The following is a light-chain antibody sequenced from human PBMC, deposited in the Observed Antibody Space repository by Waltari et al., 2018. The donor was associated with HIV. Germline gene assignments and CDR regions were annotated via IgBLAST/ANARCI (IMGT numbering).Light chain of an antibody. J-gene: IGLJ2*01. CDR1: SSDVGSYNL. V-gene: IGLV2-23*02. Sequence: QSALTQPASVSGSPGQSITIFCTGTSSDVGSYNLVSWYQQNPDKAPKLMIYEVSKRPSGVSNLFSGSKSGNTASLTISGLQAEDEAAYYCCSYAGSSTLIFGGGTKLTVL. CDR2: EVS. CDR3: CSYAGSSTLI.